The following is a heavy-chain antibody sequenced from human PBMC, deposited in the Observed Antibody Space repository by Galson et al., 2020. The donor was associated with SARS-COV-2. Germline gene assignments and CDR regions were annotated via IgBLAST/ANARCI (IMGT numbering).Heavy chain of an antibody. CDR1: GLTLSNFG. Sequence: TGGSLRLSCAASGLTLSNFGFHWVRQAPGKGLEWVALMWFDGSKESYADSVKGRFSMSRDKSKNTLYLQMNSLRGEDTAVYYCATDVRYGMDVWGQGTTVTVPS. CDR3: ATDVRYGMDV. V-gene: IGHV3-33*01. J-gene: IGHJ6*02. CDR2: MWFDGSKE.